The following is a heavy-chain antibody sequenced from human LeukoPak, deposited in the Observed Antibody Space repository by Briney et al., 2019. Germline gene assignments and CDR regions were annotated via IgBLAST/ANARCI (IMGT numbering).Heavy chain of an antibody. Sequence: GRSLRLSCAASGFTFSSYAMHWVRQAPGKGLEWVAVISYDGSNKYYADSVKGRFTISRDNSKNTLYLQMNSLRAEDTAVYYCAKAAGYSSGWPFEYWGQGTLVTVSS. D-gene: IGHD6-19*01. J-gene: IGHJ4*02. V-gene: IGHV3-30*07. CDR1: GFTFSSYA. CDR2: ISYDGSNK. CDR3: AKAAGYSSGWPFEY.